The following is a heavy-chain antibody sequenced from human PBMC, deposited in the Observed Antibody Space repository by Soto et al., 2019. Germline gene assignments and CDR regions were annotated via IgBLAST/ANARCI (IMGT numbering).Heavy chain of an antibody. CDR2: ISATGGGT. Sequence: PGGSLRLSCAASGFKFSNYAMIWVRQAPGKGLEWVSLISATGGGTYYADSVKGRFTISRDNSHNTLYLQVHSLTAEDTAVYYCAKDRRAGGNSAFYFDFWGQGARVTVSS. V-gene: IGHV3-23*01. CDR3: AKDRRAGGNSAFYFDF. CDR1: GFKFSNYA. J-gene: IGHJ4*02. D-gene: IGHD3-16*01.